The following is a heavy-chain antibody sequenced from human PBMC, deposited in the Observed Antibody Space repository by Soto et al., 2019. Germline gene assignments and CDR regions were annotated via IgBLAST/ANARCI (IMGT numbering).Heavy chain of an antibody. CDR1: GGSISSGGYY. CDR2: IHYSGST. CDR3: ARGEALPAASLDY. V-gene: IGHV4-31*03. D-gene: IGHD2-2*01. J-gene: IGHJ4*02. Sequence: SETLSLTCTVSGGSISSGGYYWSWIRQRPGKGLEWIGDIHYSGSTFYNPSLKSRVTISVDTSENQFSLKLSSMTAADTAVYYCARGEALPAASLDYWGQGTLVTVSS.